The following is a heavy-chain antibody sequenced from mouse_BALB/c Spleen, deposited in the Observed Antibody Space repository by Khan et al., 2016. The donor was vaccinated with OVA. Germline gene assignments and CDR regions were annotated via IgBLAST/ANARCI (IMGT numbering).Heavy chain of an antibody. V-gene: IGHV3-2*02. J-gene: IGHJ4*01. CDR2: ISYSGST. CDR3: ARKNYYGYAMDY. D-gene: IGHD1-1*01. CDR1: GYSITSGYA. Sequence: QLEESGPGLVKPSQSLSLTCTVTGYSITSGYAWNWIRQFPGNKLDWMGYISYSGSTSYNPSLRSRFSITRDTSKNQFFLQLNSVTTEDTATYYCARKNYYGYAMDYWGQGTSVTVSS.